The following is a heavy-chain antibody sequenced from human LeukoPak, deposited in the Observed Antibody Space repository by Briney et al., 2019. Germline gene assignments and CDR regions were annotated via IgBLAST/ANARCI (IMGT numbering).Heavy chain of an antibody. Sequence: ASVKVSCKASGYTFTSYDINWVRQATGQGLEWMGWMNPNSGNTGYAQKFQGRVTMTRNTSISTAYMELSSLRSEDTAVYYCARGLGGGYSYGGYCYYGMDVWGQGTTVTVSS. CDR3: ARGLGGGYSYGGYCYYGMDV. V-gene: IGHV1-8*01. D-gene: IGHD5-18*01. J-gene: IGHJ6*02. CDR1: GYTFTSYD. CDR2: MNPNSGNT.